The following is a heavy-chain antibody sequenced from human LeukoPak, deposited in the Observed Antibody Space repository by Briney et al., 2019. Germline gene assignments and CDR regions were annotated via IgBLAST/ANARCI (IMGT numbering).Heavy chain of an antibody. CDR1: GGSMTSDH. J-gene: IGHJ4*02. Sequence: SETLSLTCAVSGGSMTSDHWSWIRQPPGKGLEWIGEINHSGSTNYNPSLKSRVTISVDTSKNQFSLKLSSVTAADTAVYYCARGPWVANTRDFDYWGQGTLVTVSS. CDR2: INHSGST. V-gene: IGHV4-34*01. CDR3: ARGPWVANTRDFDY. D-gene: IGHD2-15*01.